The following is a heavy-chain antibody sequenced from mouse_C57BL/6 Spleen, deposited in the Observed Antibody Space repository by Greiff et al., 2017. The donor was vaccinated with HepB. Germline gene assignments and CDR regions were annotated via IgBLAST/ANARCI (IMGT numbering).Heavy chain of an antibody. CDR3: ARLRDGYDRIRYAMDY. CDR1: GYTFTSYT. V-gene: IGHV1-4*01. D-gene: IGHD2-2*01. Sequence: VMLVESGAELARPGASVKMSCKASGYTFTSYTMHWVKQRPGQGLEWIGYINPSSGYTKYNQKFKDKATLTADKSSSTAYMQLSSLTSEDSAVYYCARLRDGYDRIRYAMDYWGQGTSVTVSS. CDR2: INPSSGYT. J-gene: IGHJ4*01.